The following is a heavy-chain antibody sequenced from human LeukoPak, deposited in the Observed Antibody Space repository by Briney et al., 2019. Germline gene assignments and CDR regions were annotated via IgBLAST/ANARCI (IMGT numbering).Heavy chain of an antibody. CDR1: GFTFSSYS. V-gene: IGHV3-21*01. CDR2: ISSSSSYI. CDR3: AGDGVVVVAATLDY. Sequence: GGSLRLSCAASGFTFSSYSMNWVRQAPGKGLEWVSSISSSSSYIYYADSVKGRFTISRGNAKNSLYLQMNSLRAEDTAVYYCAGDGVVVVAATLDYWGQGTLVTVSS. J-gene: IGHJ4*02. D-gene: IGHD2-15*01.